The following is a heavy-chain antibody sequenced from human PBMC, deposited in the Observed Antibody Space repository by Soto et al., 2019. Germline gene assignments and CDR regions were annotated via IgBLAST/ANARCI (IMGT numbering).Heavy chain of an antibody. V-gene: IGHV4-34*01. J-gene: IGHJ4*02. Sequence: SETLSLTCAVYGGSFSGYYWSWIRQPPGKGLEWIGEINHSGSTNYNPSLKSRVTISIDTSKNQFSLKLSSVTAADTAVYYCARGRWLRSSFDYWGQGTLVTVSS. CDR2: INHSGST. D-gene: IGHD5-12*01. CDR3: ARGRWLRSSFDY. CDR1: GGSFSGYY.